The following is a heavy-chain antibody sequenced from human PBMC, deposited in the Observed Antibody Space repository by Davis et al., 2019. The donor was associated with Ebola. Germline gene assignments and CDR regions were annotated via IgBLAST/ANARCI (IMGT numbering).Heavy chain of an antibody. CDR3: ARAYYYDSSGYYYFSQDY. CDR1: GYTFTGYY. CDR2: INPNSGGT. Sequence: ASVKVSCKASGYTFTGYYMHWVRQAPGQGLEWMGRINPNSGGTNYAQKFQGRVTMTRDTSISTAYMELSSLRSEDTAVYYCARAYYYDSSGYYYFSQDYWGQGTLVTVSS. V-gene: IGHV1-2*06. D-gene: IGHD3-22*01. J-gene: IGHJ4*02.